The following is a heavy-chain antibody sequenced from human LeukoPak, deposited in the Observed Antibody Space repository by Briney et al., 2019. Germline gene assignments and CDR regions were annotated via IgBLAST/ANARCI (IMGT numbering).Heavy chain of an antibody. Sequence: GSSVKVSCNASGGTFSSYAISWVRQAPGQGLEWMEGIIPIFGTANYAQKFQGRVTITTDESTSTAYMELSSLRSEDTAVYYCANTRPSMLYAFDIWGQGTMVTVSS. V-gene: IGHV1-69*05. CDR1: GGTFSSYA. CDR2: IIPIFGTA. CDR3: ANTRPSMLYAFDI. J-gene: IGHJ3*02. D-gene: IGHD2-8*01.